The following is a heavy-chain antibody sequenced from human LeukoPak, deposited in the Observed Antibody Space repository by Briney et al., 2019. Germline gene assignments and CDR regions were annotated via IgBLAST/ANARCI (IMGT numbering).Heavy chain of an antibody. CDR1: GFTFSSYS. J-gene: IGHJ4*02. V-gene: IGHV3-23*01. CDR3: AKFTMVRGLIDY. CDR2: ISGSGGST. Sequence: PGGSLRLSCAASGFTFSSYSMNWVRHAPGKGLEWVSAISGSGGSTYYADSVKGRFTISRDNSKNTLYLQMNSLRAEDTAVHYCAKFTMVRGLIDYWGQGTLVTVSS. D-gene: IGHD3-10*01.